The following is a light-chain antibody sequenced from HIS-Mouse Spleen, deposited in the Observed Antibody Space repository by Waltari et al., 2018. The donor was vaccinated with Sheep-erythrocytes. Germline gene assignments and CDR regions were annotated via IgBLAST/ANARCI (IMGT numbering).Light chain of an antibody. Sequence: QSALTQPASVSGSPGQSITISCTGTSSDVGSYNLVSWYQQHPGKAPKLMIYEGSKRPSGVLIRFAGSKSGNTASLTISGLQAEDEADYYCCSYAGSSTVVFGGGTKLTVL. CDR2: EGS. CDR3: CSYAGSSTVV. CDR1: SSDVGSYNL. V-gene: IGLV2-23*01. J-gene: IGLJ2*01.